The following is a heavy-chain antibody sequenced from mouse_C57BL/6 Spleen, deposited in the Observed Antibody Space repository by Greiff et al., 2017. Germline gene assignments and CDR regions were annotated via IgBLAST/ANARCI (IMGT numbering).Heavy chain of an antibody. CDR1: GFTFSSYA. V-gene: IGHV5-9-1*02. CDR3: TRDLEWGFAY. J-gene: IGHJ3*01. CDR2: ISSGGDYI. Sequence: EVMLVESGEGLVKPGGSLKLSCAASGFTFSSYAMSWVRQTPEKRLEWVAYISSGGDYIYYAETVKGRFTISRDNARNTLYLQMSSLKSEDTAMYYCTRDLEWGFAYWGQGTLVTVSA.